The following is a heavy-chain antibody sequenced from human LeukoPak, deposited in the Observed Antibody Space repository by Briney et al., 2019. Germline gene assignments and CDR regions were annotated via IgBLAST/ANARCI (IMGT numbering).Heavy chain of an antibody. CDR3: ARGPFYNILTGFRGRFLGFDS. CDR2: IRYDGRNK. CDR1: GFTFSSYG. D-gene: IGHD3-9*01. Sequence: GGSLRLSCAASGFTFSSYGMNWVRQAPGKGLEWVAFIRYDGRNKYYADSVEGRFTISRDNSKNTLYLQMNSLRAEDTAVYYCARGPFYNILTGFRGRFLGFDSWGQGTLITVSS. J-gene: IGHJ4*02. V-gene: IGHV3-30*02.